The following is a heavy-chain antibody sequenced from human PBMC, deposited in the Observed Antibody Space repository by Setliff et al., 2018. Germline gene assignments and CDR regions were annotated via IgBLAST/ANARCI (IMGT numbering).Heavy chain of an antibody. CDR3: ARNWVTAQHYYYGMDV. CDR1: GFTFSNYG. CDR2: IWNDGSNK. V-gene: IGHV3-33*01. D-gene: IGHD2-21*02. J-gene: IGHJ6*02. Sequence: GGSLRLSCVASGFTFSNYGIHWVRQAPGKGLEWVALIWNDGSNKFYGDSVRGRFTNSRDNSKSTLYLQMDSLRAEDAAIYYCARNWVTAQHYYYGMDVWGQGTTVTVSS.